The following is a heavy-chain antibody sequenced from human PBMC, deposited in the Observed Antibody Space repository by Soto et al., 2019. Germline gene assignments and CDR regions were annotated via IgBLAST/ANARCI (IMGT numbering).Heavy chain of an antibody. V-gene: IGHV4-39*01. Sequence: QVQLKESGPGLVMPSETLSLTCTVSGDSISGSPYFWGWIRQPPGKRLEWIGSIFYDGYTLYTPSLKSRVTISVDTSTNQFSLKLTSVAAADTAIYFCARLQAAVPHYWGQGILVTVSS. CDR2: IFYDGYT. CDR1: GDSISGSPYF. J-gene: IGHJ4*02. CDR3: ARLQAAVPHY. D-gene: IGHD6-13*01.